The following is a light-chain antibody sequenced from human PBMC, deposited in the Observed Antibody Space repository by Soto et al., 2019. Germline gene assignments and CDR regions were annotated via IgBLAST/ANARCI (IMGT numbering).Light chain of an antibody. CDR3: CSYAGSYTDV. J-gene: IGLJ1*01. CDR1: SSDVGGYNY. CDR2: DVS. Sequence: QSALTQLRSVSGSPGQSVTISCTGTSSDVGGYNYVSWYQQHPGKAPKLMIYDVSKRPSGVPDRFSGSKSGNTASLTISGLQAEDEADYYCCSYAGSYTDVFGTGTKVTVL. V-gene: IGLV2-11*01.